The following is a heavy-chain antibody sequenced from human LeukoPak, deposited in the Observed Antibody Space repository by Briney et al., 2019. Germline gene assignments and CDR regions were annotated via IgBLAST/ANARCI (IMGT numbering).Heavy chain of an antibody. J-gene: IGHJ6*02. CDR2: ISSSTSYI. CDR1: GFTFSSYS. D-gene: IGHD5-12*01. Sequence: GGSLRLSCADSGFTFSSYSMNWVRQAPGKWLQWVSSISSSTSYIYYADSVKGRFTISRDNAKNSLYLQMNSLRAEDTAVYYCAILPRVATTYYYYYGMDVWGQGTTVTVSS. CDR3: AILPRVATTYYYYYGMDV. V-gene: IGHV3-21*01.